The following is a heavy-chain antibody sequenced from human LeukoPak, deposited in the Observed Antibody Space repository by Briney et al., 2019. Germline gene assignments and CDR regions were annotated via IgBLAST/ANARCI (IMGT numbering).Heavy chain of an antibody. D-gene: IGHD6-13*01. Sequence: KSSETLSLTCIVSGGSISNYYWTWIRQPAGKGLEWIGRIYTSGSTNYNPSLKSRVTMSVDTSKNQFSLKLSSVTAADTAVYYCARDGQQLVSLFDYWGQGTLVTVSS. V-gene: IGHV4-4*07. CDR3: ARDGQQLVSLFDY. J-gene: IGHJ4*02. CDR1: GGSISNYY. CDR2: IYTSGST.